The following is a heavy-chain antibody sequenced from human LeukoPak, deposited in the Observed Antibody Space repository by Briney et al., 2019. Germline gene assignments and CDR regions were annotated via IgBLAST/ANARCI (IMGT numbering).Heavy chain of an antibody. Sequence: KPSQTLSLTCTVSGGSITSGKYYWTCIRHRPGKGLEWNRNICSSGYTRYNPSLKSRVTISGDTSNNPFTLTLSSVTATDTAVYYCARHLNGYYGAVKYWQDAFDIWGQGTVVTVSS. D-gene: IGHD3-10*01. J-gene: IGHJ3*02. V-gene: IGHV4-30-4*08. CDR1: GGSITSGKYY. CDR2: ICSSGYT. CDR3: ARHLNGYYGAVKYWQDAFDI.